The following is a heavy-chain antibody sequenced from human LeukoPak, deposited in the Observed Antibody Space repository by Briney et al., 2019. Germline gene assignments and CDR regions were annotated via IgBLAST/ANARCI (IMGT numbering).Heavy chain of an antibody. Sequence: PGRSLRLSCEASGFTFIGYGMHWVRQAPGKGLEWVAGISYDGSNQYYTDSVKGRFTISRDNSKNTLYLQMNSLRPGNTAVYYCAKPRGGDSWAFDFWGQGTMVTVSS. CDR1: GFTFIGYG. J-gene: IGHJ3*01. CDR2: ISYDGSNQ. D-gene: IGHD2-21*02. V-gene: IGHV3-30*18. CDR3: AKPRGGDSWAFDF.